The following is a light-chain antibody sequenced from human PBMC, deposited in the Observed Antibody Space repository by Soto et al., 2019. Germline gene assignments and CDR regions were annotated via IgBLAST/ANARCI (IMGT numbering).Light chain of an antibody. V-gene: IGLV2-8*01. CDR2: EVS. J-gene: IGLJ2*01. Sequence: QSALTQPPSASGPPGQSVTISCTGTSSDVGGYNYVSWYQQHPGKAPKLMIYEVSKRPSGVPDRFSGSKSGNTASLTVSGLQAEDEADYYCSSYAGSNIVVFGGGTQLTVL. CDR1: SSDVGGYNY. CDR3: SSYAGSNIVV.